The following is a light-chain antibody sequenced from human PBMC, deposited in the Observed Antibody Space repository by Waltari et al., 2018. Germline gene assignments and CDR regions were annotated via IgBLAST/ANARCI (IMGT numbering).Light chain of an antibody. J-gene: IGLJ2*01. V-gene: IGLV3-19*01. CDR1: SLRPYF. CDR3: SSRDTSGDHVV. Sequence: SSDLTQDPAVSVALGQTVRITCQGDSLRPYFSSWYQQRPGEAPRLVIYDKDNRPSGIPVRFSGSSSGHTSSLTITGAQADDEADYYCSSRDTSGDHVVFGGGTKLTVL. CDR2: DKD.